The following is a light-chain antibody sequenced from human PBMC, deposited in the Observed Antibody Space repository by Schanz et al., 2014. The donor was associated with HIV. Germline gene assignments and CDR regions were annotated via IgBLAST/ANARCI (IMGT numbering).Light chain of an antibody. CDR3: CSEAAHNTVV. CDR1: SSDVGTYYH. V-gene: IGLV2-23*03. CDR2: EGA. Sequence: QSVLTQPASVSGSPGQSITISCTGTSSDVGTYYHVSWYQQHPGKAPKLMIYEGAKRPSGVSSRFSGSKSDNTASLTISRLQTEDEADYYCCSEAAHNTVVFGGGTKLTVL. J-gene: IGLJ2*01.